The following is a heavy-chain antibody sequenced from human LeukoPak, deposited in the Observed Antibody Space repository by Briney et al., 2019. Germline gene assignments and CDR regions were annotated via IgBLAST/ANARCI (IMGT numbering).Heavy chain of an antibody. J-gene: IGHJ6*02. CDR1: GGSISGYY. CDR2: IYYSGNT. Sequence: SETLSLTCTVSGGSISGYYWSWIRQPPGKGLEWIGYIYYSGNTNYNPSLKSRVTISVDTSKNQFSLKLSSATAADTAVYYCARHPPDVWGQGTTVTVSS. V-gene: IGHV4-59*08. CDR3: ARHPPDV.